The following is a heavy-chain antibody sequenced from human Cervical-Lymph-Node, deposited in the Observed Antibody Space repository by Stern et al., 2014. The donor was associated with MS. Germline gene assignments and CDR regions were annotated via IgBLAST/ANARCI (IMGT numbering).Heavy chain of an antibody. Sequence: VQLVESGAEVKKPGSSMNVSCKPSGGTFSSSYAITWMRQAPGQGLEWMGRIIPILGLANYAQNFQGRVIITADKSTSTTYMELSSLTSEDTAVYYCARGVVSNRAAATLHNLFDPWGQGTLVTVSS. D-gene: IGHD2-15*01. CDR1: GGTFSSSYA. CDR3: ARGVVSNRAAATLHNLFDP. V-gene: IGHV1-69*09. CDR2: IIPILGLA. J-gene: IGHJ5*02.